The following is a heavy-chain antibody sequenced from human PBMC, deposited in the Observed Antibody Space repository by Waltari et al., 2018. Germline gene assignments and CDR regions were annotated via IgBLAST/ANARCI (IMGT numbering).Heavy chain of an antibody. V-gene: IGHV4-39*01. CDR3: ARHWKRSGYRFDP. CDR1: GGSISRSSYY. J-gene: IGHJ5*02. CDR2: IYYSGST. D-gene: IGHD5-12*01. Sequence: QLQLQESGPGLVKPSETLSLTCTVSGGSISRSSYYWGWIRQSPGKGLEWIGSIYYSGSTHYNPTLESRVTISGDMSKNQFSLKPSSVTAADTAVYYCARHWKRSGYRFDPWGQGTLVTVSS.